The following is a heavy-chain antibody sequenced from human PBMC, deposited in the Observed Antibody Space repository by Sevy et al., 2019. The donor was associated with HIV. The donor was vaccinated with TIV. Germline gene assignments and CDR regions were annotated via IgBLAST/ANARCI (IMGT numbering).Heavy chain of an antibody. J-gene: IGHJ4*02. CDR1: GGSISSGGYS. V-gene: IGHV4-30-2*01. CDR2: IYHSGST. D-gene: IGHD3-3*01. CDR3: ARALYDFWSGYYQPTFDY. Sequence: SETLSLTCAVSGGSISSGGYSWSWIRQPPGKGLEWIGYIYHSGSTYYNPSLKSRVTISVDRSKNQFSLKLSSVTAADTAVYYCARALYDFWSGYYQPTFDYWGQGTLVIVSS.